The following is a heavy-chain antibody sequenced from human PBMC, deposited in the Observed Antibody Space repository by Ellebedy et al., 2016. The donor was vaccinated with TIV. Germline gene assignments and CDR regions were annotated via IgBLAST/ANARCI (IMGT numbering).Heavy chain of an antibody. V-gene: IGHV3-33*01. Sequence: PGGSLRLSCAASGLTFSSYGMHWVRQAPGKGLEWVAVIWYDGSNKYYADSVKGRFTISRDKSKNTLYLQMNSLRAEDTAVYYCARDEMPPPIAAAGDYYYYGMDVWGQGTTVTVSS. CDR1: GLTFSSYG. D-gene: IGHD6-13*01. CDR2: IWYDGSNK. J-gene: IGHJ6*02. CDR3: ARDEMPPPIAAAGDYYYYGMDV.